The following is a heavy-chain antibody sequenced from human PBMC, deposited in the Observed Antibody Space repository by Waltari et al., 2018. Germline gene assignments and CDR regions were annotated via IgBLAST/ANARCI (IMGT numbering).Heavy chain of an antibody. Sequence: QVQLQQWGAGLLKPSETLSLTCAVYGGSFSGYYRSWIRQPPGKGLEWIGEINHSGSTNYNPSLKSRVTISVDTSKNQFSLKLSSVTAADTAVYYCARGGDYYYDSSGYYFVYWGQGTLVTVSS. V-gene: IGHV4-34*01. J-gene: IGHJ4*02. CDR1: GGSFSGYY. D-gene: IGHD3-22*01. CDR3: ARGGDYYYDSSGYYFVY. CDR2: INHSGST.